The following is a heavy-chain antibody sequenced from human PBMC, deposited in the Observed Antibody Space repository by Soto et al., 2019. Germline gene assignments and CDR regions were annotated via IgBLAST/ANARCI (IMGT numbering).Heavy chain of an antibody. CDR3: ARKFSSSPYYYYGMDV. D-gene: IGHD6-6*01. J-gene: IGHJ6*02. CDR2: IWYDGTDK. CDR1: GFTFSSYG. V-gene: IGHV3-33*01. Sequence: QVQLVESGGGVVQPGRSLRLSCAASGFTFSSYGMHWVRQAPGKGLEWVAVIWYDGTDKYYADSVKGRFTISRDNSKYTLFLEMNSLRADDTALYFCARKFSSSPYYYYGMDVWGQGTTVTVSS.